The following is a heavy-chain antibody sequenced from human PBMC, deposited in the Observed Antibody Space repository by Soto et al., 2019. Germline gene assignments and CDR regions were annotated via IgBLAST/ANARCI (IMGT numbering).Heavy chain of an antibody. CDR1: GFTVSSNY. Sequence: PGGSLRLTCAASGFTVSSNYMSWVRRAPGKGLEWVSVIYSGGSKYYADSVKGRFTIPRENSKNTQYLQMNSLRAETTAVYYCALFGGCLGCYIDYWGQGILVTVSS. D-gene: IGHD3-3*01. J-gene: IGHJ4*02. V-gene: IGHV3-53*01. CDR2: IYSGGSK. CDR3: ALFGGCLGCYIDY.